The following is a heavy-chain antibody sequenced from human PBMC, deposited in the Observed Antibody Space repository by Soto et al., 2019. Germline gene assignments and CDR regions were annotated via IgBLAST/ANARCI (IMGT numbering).Heavy chain of an antibody. CDR3: AGAPHGAYFDF. Sequence: SETLSLTCTVSSGSISTYYWSWIRQPPGKGLEWIGYIYYTGSTNYNPSLKTRVAISMDTSKNQFSLNLSSVTAADTAVYYCAGAPHGAYFDFWGLGTLVTVSS. CDR2: IYYTGST. D-gene: IGHD3-16*01. V-gene: IGHV4-59*01. J-gene: IGHJ4*02. CDR1: SGSISTYY.